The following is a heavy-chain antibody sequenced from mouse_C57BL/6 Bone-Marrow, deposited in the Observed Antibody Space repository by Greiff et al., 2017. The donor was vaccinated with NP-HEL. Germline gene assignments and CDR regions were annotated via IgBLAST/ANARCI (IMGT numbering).Heavy chain of an antibody. CDR1: GYTFTSYW. Sequence: VQLQQPGAELVKPGASVKLSCKASGYTFTSYWMQWVKQRPGQGLEWIGEIDPSDSYTNYNQKFKGKATLTVDTSSSTAYMQLSSLTSEDSAVYYCARGNLYYFDYWGQCTTLTVSS. V-gene: IGHV1-50*01. CDR3: ARGNLYYFDY. J-gene: IGHJ2*01. CDR2: IDPSDSYT.